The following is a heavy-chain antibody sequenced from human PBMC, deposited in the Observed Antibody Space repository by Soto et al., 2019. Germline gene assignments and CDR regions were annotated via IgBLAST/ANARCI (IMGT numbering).Heavy chain of an antibody. J-gene: IGHJ4*02. CDR2: IGTAGDT. CDR1: GCTFSSYD. D-gene: IGHD5-18*01. Sequence: VGLLRVPRAASGCTFSSYDVHWVLQATGKGLEWVSAIGTAGDTYYPGSVKGRFTISRENAKNSLYLQMNSLRAGDTAVYYCARWSGYSYGSDYWGQGTLVTVSS. CDR3: ARWSGYSYGSDY. V-gene: IGHV3-13*01.